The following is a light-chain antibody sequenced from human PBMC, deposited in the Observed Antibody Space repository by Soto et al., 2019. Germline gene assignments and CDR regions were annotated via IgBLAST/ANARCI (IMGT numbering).Light chain of an antibody. CDR3: QQRCNWPLT. CDR1: QSVSSY. V-gene: IGKV3-11*01. CDR2: DAS. J-gene: IGKJ4*01. Sequence: EIVLTQSPATLSLSPGERATLSCRASQSVSSYLAWYQQKPGQAPRLLIYDASNRATGIPARFSGSGSGTDFTLTISSLEPEDFAVYYCQQRCNWPLTFGRGTKVDIK.